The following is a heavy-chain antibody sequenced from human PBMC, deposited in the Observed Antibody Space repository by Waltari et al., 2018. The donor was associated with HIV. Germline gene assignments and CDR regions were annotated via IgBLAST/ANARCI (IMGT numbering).Heavy chain of an antibody. V-gene: IGHV3-7*01. Sequence: EVQLVESGGGLVQPGGSLRLSCGASGFPFSSSWLSWVRQAPGKGLEWVANIKQDGSEIYYVDSVKGRFTISRDNAKNSLYLQMNSLRAEDTAVYFCARRGGRSSPLGYWGQGTLVTVSS. J-gene: IGHJ4*02. D-gene: IGHD6-13*01. CDR2: IKQDGSEI. CDR1: GFPFSSSW. CDR3: ARRGGRSSPLGY.